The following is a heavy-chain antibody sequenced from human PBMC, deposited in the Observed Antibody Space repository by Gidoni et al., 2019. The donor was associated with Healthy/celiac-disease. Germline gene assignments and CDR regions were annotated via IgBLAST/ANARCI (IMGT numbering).Heavy chain of an antibody. V-gene: IGHV3-53*01. D-gene: IGHD3-10*01. CDR1: WFTVSSNY. CDR3: ARDMGYDAFDI. J-gene: IGHJ3*02. Sequence: VQLGEAGGGLIHPGGPLRLVCAASWFTVSSNYMSWVRQAQGKGLEGVSVNYSGSSTYYADSVKSRITISRDNSENTLYLRINSLRAEDTAVYYCARDMGYDAFDIWGQGTMVTVSS. CDR2: NYSGSST.